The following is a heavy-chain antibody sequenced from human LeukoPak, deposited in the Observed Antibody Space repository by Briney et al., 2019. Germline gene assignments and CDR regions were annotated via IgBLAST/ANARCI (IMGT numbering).Heavy chain of an antibody. J-gene: IGHJ6*03. CDR2: IIPIFGTA. CDR1: RYTFSRYD. D-gene: IGHD3-16*01. CDR3: ARKGGAGLRPGGGNYYYYMDV. Sequence: GASVKVSCKASRYTFSRYDFNWVRQAPGQGLEWMGGIIPIFGTANYAQKFQGRVTITTDESTSTAYMELSSLRSEDTAVYYCARKGGAGLRPGGGNYYYYMDVWGKGTTVTVSS. V-gene: IGHV1-69*05.